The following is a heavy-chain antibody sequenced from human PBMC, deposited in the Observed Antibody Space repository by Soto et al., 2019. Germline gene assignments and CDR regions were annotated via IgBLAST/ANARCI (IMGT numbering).Heavy chain of an antibody. J-gene: IGHJ5*02. Sequence: GASLRLSCAASGFTFSNGWMGWVRQPPGKGLEWVGRIKSKSDGGTSDYAAPVKGRFTIYRDDSKNTVYLQMNSLRTEDTALYHCTTDGGVSHYPLFCAWGQGTLVTVSS. CDR3: TTDGGVSHYPLFCA. CDR1: GFTFSNGW. V-gene: IGHV3-15*01. CDR2: IKSKSDGGTS. D-gene: IGHD3-3*01.